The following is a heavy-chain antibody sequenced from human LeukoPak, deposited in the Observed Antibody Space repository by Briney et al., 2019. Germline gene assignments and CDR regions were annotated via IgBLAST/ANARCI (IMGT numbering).Heavy chain of an antibody. V-gene: IGHV3-7*01. D-gene: IGHD3-22*01. Sequence: GGSLRLSCAASGSTFSSYWMTWVRQAPGKGLEWVANIKQDGSDKYYVDSVKGRFTISRDTAKNSLYLQMNSLRAEDTAVYYCARDVISGGSYSTAFDLWGQGTMVTVSS. J-gene: IGHJ3*01. CDR2: IKQDGSDK. CDR1: GSTFSSYW. CDR3: ARDVISGGSYSTAFDL.